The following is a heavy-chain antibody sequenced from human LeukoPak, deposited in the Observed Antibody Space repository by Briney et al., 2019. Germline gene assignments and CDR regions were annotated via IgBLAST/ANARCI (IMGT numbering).Heavy chain of an antibody. J-gene: IGHJ6*03. CDR3: ARAYFYYYYMDV. CDR2: IIPIFGTA. V-gene: IGHV1-69*05. Sequence: SVKVSCKASGGTFISYAISWVRQAPGQGREGMGGIIPIFGTANYAQKFQGRVTITTDESTSTAYMELSSLRSEDTAVYYCARAYFYYYYMDVWGKGTTVTVSS. CDR1: GGTFISYA.